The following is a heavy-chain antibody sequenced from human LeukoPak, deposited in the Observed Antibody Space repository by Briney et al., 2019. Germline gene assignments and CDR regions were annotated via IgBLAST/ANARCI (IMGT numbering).Heavy chain of an antibody. CDR1: GGSISSYY. Sequence: SETLSLTCTVSGGSISSYYWSWIRQPPGKGLEWIGYIYYSGSTNYNPSLKSRVTISVDTSKNQFSLKLSSVTAADTAVYYCARDTAMAGGMDVWGQGTTVTVSS. CDR3: ARDTAMAGGMDV. CDR2: IYYSGST. D-gene: IGHD5-18*01. J-gene: IGHJ6*02. V-gene: IGHV4-59*01.